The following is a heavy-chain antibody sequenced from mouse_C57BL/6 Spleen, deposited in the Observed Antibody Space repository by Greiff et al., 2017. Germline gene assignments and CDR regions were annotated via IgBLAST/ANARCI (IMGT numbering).Heavy chain of an antibody. V-gene: IGHV1-80*01. CDR3: ATRTAQATLFAY. CDR1: GYAFSSYW. J-gene: IGHJ3*01. Sequence: VHLVESGAELVKPGASVKISCKASGYAFSSYWMNWVKQRPGKGLEWIGQIYPGDGDTNYNGKFKGKATLTADKSSSTAYMQLSSLTSEDSAVYFCATRTAQATLFAYWGQGTLVTVSA. D-gene: IGHD3-2*02. CDR2: IYPGDGDT.